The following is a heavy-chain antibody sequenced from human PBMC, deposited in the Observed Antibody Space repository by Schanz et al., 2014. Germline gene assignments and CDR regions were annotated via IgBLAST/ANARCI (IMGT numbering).Heavy chain of an antibody. CDR1: GFTFSSYA. CDR2: SSYDVSIK. Sequence: VQLAESGGGLVQPWGSLRLSCAASGFTFSSYAMRWVRQAPGKGLEWVALSSYDVSIKDYSDSVKGRFTISRDNSKDTLYLQMNSLRDEDTAVYYCARGPSRGTYYYGMDVWGQGTTVTVSS. CDR3: ARGPSRGTYYYGMDV. D-gene: IGHD2-2*01. V-gene: IGHV3-30*04. J-gene: IGHJ6*02.